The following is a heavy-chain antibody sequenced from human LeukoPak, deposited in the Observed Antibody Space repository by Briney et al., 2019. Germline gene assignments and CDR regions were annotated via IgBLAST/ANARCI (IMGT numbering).Heavy chain of an antibody. Sequence: SETLSLTCSVSGGSISSDYWSWIRQPAGKGLEWIGRIYTSGITNYNPSLKSRVSMSEDTSKNQFSLKLKSVTAADTAVYYCVRGSAAARLRFDYWGQGTLVTVSS. CDR3: VRGSAAARLRFDY. CDR2: IYTSGIT. CDR1: GGSISSDY. J-gene: IGHJ4*02. D-gene: IGHD2-2*01. V-gene: IGHV4-4*07.